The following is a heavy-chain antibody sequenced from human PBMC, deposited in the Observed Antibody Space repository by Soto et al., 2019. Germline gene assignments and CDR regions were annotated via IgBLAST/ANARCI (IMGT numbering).Heavy chain of an antibody. Sequence: GESLKISCKCSGYTFTRYYVGWVRQMPGKGLEWMGIIYAGDSDTRYSPSFQGQVTISVDKSISTAYLQWSSLKASDTAMYYCARQGAGTLLMDYWGQGTLVTVSS. D-gene: IGHD6-19*01. V-gene: IGHV5-51*01. CDR1: GYTFTRYY. CDR2: IYAGDSDT. J-gene: IGHJ4*02. CDR3: ARQGAGTLLMDY.